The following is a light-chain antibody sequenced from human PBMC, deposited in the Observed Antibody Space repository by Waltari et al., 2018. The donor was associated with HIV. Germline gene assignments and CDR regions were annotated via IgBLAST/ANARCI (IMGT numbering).Light chain of an antibody. Sequence: QSVLTQPPPASGTPGHRVTIPCSGGSSTIGRDTVNRYQHLPGTAPKLLIYNNNRRPSGVPDRFSGSKSGTSASLAISGLQSEDEADYYCASWDGSLNGWVFGGGTKLTVL. J-gene: IGLJ3*02. CDR1: SSTIGRDT. V-gene: IGLV1-44*01. CDR2: NNN. CDR3: ASWDGSLNGWV.